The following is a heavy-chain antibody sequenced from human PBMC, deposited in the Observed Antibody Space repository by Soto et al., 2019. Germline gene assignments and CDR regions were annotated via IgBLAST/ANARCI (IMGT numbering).Heavy chain of an antibody. CDR3: ARPRYSIGTSGFYPFDY. CDR2: IYFSGSGTS. Sequence: LSLTCSVSGDFISNTTYYWAWVRQAPGKGLEWVGSIYFSGSGTSHYNPSLKSRVTISVDTSKNQFSLKLTSVTAADTAVYYCARPRYSIGTSGFYPFDYWGQGTLVTVS. V-gene: IGHV4-39*01. D-gene: IGHD3-22*01. CDR1: GDFISNTTYY. J-gene: IGHJ4*02.